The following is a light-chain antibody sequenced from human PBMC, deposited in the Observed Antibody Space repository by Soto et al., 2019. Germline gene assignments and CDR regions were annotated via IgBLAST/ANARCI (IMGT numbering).Light chain of an antibody. CDR3: QQYNNWPPFT. CDR1: QSVSRS. Sequence: EIVMTQSPATLSVSPGERVTLSCRASQSVSRSLAWYQQKPGQAPRLLIYGASTRATGIPARFSGSGSGTAFPLTISSLQSEDFALYYCQQYNNWPPFTFGPGTKVDIK. CDR2: GAS. V-gene: IGKV3-15*01. J-gene: IGKJ3*01.